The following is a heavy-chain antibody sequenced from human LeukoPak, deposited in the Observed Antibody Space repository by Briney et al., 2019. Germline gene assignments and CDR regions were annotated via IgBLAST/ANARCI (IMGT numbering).Heavy chain of an antibody. CDR1: GGSISAYY. CDR3: ARCSGWYWAFDS. V-gene: IGHV4-59*08. D-gene: IGHD6-19*01. Sequence: PSETLSLTCTVSGGSISAYYWSWIRQPPGKGLEWIGYIYYTGSTNYNPSLKSRVTTSVDTARDQFSLKLSPVTAADTAVYYCARCSGWYWAFDSWGQGTLVTVSS. CDR2: IYYTGST. J-gene: IGHJ4*02.